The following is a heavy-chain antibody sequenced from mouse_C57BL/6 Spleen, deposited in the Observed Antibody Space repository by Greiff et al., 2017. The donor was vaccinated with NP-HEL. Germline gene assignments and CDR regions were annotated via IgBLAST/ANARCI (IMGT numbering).Heavy chain of an antibody. CDR2: IHPNSGST. Sequence: VQLKQPGAELVKPGASVKLSCKASGYTFTSYWMHWVKQRPGQGLEWIGMIHPNSGSTNYNEKFKSKATLTVDKSSSTAYMQLSSLTSEDSAVYYCARRDYYGSSESYYFDYWGQGTTLTVSS. D-gene: IGHD1-1*01. J-gene: IGHJ2*01. CDR3: ARRDYYGSSESYYFDY. CDR1: GYTFTSYW. V-gene: IGHV1-64*01.